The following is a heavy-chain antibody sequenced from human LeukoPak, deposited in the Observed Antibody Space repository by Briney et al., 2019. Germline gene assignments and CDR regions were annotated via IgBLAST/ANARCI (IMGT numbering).Heavy chain of an antibody. CDR1: GFTFSSYA. CDR2: ISGSGGST. D-gene: IGHD2-2*02. V-gene: IGHV3-23*01. J-gene: IGHJ6*03. Sequence: GGSLRLSCAASGFTFSSYAMSWVRQAPGKGLEWVSAISGSGGSTYYADSVKGRFTISRDNSKNTLYLQMNSLRAEDTAVYYCAKISECSSTSCYTIRDYYYMDVWGKGTTVTVSS. CDR3: AKISECSSTSCYTIRDYYYMDV.